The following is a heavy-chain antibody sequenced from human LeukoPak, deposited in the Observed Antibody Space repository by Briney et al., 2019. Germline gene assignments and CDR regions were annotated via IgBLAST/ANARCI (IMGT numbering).Heavy chain of an antibody. D-gene: IGHD4/OR15-4a*01. Sequence: SETLSLTCSVSGASITNFYWSWVRRPPGKGLEWIGYIYPSGTTNYNPSLQSRVTMSLDTSKNQLSLRLSSVTAADTAVYFCASLKVSVVLGAISYYMDVWGKGTTVTVSS. CDR1: GASITNFY. CDR2: IYPSGTT. J-gene: IGHJ6*03. CDR3: ASLKVSVVLGAISYYMDV. V-gene: IGHV4-4*09.